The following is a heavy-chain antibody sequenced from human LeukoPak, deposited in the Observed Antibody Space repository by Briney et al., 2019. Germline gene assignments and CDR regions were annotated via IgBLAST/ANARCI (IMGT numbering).Heavy chain of an antibody. V-gene: IGHV3-53*04. CDR1: GFTVSSNY. D-gene: IGHD3-10*01. CDR3: ASPTMVRDPDAFDI. CDR2: IYSGGST. Sequence: PGGSLRLSCAASGFTVSSNYMSWVRQAPGKGLEWVSVIYSGGSTYYADSVKGRFTISRHKSKNTLYLQMNSLRGEDTAVYYCASPTMVRDPDAFDIWGQGTMVTVSS. J-gene: IGHJ3*02.